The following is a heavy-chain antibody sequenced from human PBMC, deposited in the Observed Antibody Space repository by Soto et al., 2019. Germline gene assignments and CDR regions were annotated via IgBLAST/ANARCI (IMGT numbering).Heavy chain of an antibody. V-gene: IGHV2-5*01. CDR2: IYWNDNN. Sequence: QITLKESGPTLVKPTQTLTLTCTFSGFSLSSPAVGVNWIRQPPGKALEWLALIYWNDNNQYSPSLRSRLTTTKDTSKNQVVLTMTNVDPADTATYYCAHGSGWLSDYWGQGTLVTVSS. D-gene: IGHD6-19*01. CDR1: GFSLSSPAVG. CDR3: AHGSGWLSDY. J-gene: IGHJ4*02.